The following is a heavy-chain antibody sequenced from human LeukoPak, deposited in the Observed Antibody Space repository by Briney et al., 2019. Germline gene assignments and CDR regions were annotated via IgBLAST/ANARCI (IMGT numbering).Heavy chain of an antibody. Sequence: SETLSLTCTVSGGSISSGDYYWSWIRQPPGKGLEWIGYIYYSGSTYYNPSLKSRVTISVDTSKNQFSLKLSSVTAADTAVYYCAGGPERGIFGGFDYWGQETLVTVSS. D-gene: IGHD3-3*01. V-gene: IGHV4-30-4*01. CDR3: AGGPERGIFGGFDY. CDR1: GGSISSGDYY. J-gene: IGHJ4*02. CDR2: IYYSGST.